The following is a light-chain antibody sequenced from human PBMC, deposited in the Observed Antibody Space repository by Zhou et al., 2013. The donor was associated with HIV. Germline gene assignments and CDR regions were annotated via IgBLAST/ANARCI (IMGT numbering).Light chain of an antibody. Sequence: IQLTQSPSSLSASVGDRVTITCRASQSISSWLAWYQQKPGKAPKLLIYKASSLESGVPSRFSGSGSGTEFTLTISSLQSEDFAVYYCQQYNNWPPWTFGQGTKVEIK. J-gene: IGKJ1*01. CDR3: QQYNNWPPWT. CDR2: KAS. CDR1: QSISSW. V-gene: IGKV1-5*03.